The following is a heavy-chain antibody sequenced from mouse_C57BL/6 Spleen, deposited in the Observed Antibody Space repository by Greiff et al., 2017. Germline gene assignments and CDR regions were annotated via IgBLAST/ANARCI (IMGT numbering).Heavy chain of an antibody. V-gene: IGHV1-15*01. D-gene: IGHD2-2*01. Sequence: LQESGAELVRPGASVTLSCKASGYTFTDYEMHWVKQTPVHGLEWIGAIDPETGGTAYNQKFKGKAILTADKSSSTAYMELRSLTSEDSAVXYCTRVGGYDVDYAMDYWGQGTSVTVSS. CDR3: TRVGGYDVDYAMDY. CDR2: IDPETGGT. J-gene: IGHJ4*01. CDR1: GYTFTDYE.